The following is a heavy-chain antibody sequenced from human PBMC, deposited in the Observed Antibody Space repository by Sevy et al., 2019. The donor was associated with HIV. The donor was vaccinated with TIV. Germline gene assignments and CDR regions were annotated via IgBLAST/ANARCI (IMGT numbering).Heavy chain of an antibody. D-gene: IGHD3-16*01. CDR1: GFTFSSAA. CDR2: VVVGSGVT. V-gene: IGHV1-58*01. Sequence: ASVKVSCKVSGFTFSSAAVQWVRQARGQGLEWIGWVVVGSGVTDYAQKFQERVTITRDMSTKTVSMDLSSLRFEDTAVYYCAAEDTTRFGGPWSVFDIWGQGTVVTVSS. CDR3: AAEDTTRFGGPWSVFDI. J-gene: IGHJ3*02.